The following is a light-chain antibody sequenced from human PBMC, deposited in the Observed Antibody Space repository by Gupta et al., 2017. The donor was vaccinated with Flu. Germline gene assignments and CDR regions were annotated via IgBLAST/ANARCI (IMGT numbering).Light chain of an antibody. J-gene: IGLJ3*02. V-gene: IGLV8-61*01. CDR2: STN. Sequence: TVVPQEPSFSVSPVGTVTLTCGLSSGSVSTSYYPSWYQQTPGPSPRTLIYSTNSRSSGVPDRFSGSILGNKAALTITGAKADDECDYYCGLDRGSGVFVFGGGTKLTVL. CDR1: SGSVSTSYY. CDR3: GLDRGSGVFV.